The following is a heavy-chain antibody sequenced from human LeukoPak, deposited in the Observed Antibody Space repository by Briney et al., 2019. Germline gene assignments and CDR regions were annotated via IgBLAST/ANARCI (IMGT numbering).Heavy chain of an antibody. D-gene: IGHD6-13*01. V-gene: IGHV3-21*01. J-gene: IGHJ4*02. CDR2: ISSSSSYI. CDR1: GFTFSSYS. Sequence: PGGSLRLSCAASGFTFSSYSMNWVRQAPGKGLEWVSSISSSSSYIYYADSVKGRFTISRDNSKNTLYLQMNSLRAEDTAVYYCARASGTQGWSYFDYWGQGTLVTVSS. CDR3: ARASGTQGWSYFDY.